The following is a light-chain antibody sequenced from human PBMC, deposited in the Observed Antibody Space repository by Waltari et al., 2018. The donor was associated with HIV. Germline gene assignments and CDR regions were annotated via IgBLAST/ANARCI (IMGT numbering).Light chain of an antibody. J-gene: IGKJ4*01. CDR1: QAIPSNF. CDR2: EVS. V-gene: IGKV3-20*01. CDR3: QQYDNSFPLT. Sequence: VLTQSPGTLSLSPGDGASLSCRASQAIPSNFLAWDQQRPGQTPRLLIYEVSSRAGGVPGRLSGRGSATDFTLTIARLEPEDFAVYYCQQYDNSFPLTFGGGTKVEI.